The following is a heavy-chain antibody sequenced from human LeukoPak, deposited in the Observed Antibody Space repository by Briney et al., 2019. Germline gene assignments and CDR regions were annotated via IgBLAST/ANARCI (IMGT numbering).Heavy chain of an antibody. D-gene: IGHD3-16*01. J-gene: IGHJ6*03. V-gene: IGHV3-64*01. CDR2: ISSNGDNT. Sequence: GGSLRLSCAASGFTFSSYAMHWVRQAPGKGLEYVSAISSNGDNTYYANSVKGRFTISRDNSKNTLYLQMASLRGEDTAVYYCARGGWGSYYYYFYYRDVGGKGTTVTVS. CDR3: ARGGWGSYYYYFYYRDV. CDR1: GFTFSSYA.